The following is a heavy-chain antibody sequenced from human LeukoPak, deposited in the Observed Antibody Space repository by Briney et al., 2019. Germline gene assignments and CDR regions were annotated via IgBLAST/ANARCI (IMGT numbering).Heavy chain of an antibody. D-gene: IGHD6-19*01. V-gene: IGHV1-46*01. CDR1: GYTFTSYY. CDR2: INPSGGST. Sequence: ASVKVSCKASGYTFTSYYMHWVRQAPGQGLEWMGIINPSGGSTSYAQKFQGRVTMTRDMSTSTVYMELSSLRSEDTAVYYCARVGSSGWFSYWGQGTLVTVSS. CDR3: ARVGSSGWFSY. J-gene: IGHJ4*02.